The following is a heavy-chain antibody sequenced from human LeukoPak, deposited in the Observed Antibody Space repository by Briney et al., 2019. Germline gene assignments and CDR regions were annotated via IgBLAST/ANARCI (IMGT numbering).Heavy chain of an antibody. CDR3: AKDRRSQWLVQDY. D-gene: IGHD6-19*01. Sequence: GGSLRLSCAACGFTISSYAMSWVRQAPGKGLEWVSAISGSGGSTYYADSVKGRFTISRDNSKNTLYLQMNSLRAEDTAVYYCAKDRRSQWLVQDYWGQGTLVTVSS. V-gene: IGHV3-23*01. CDR1: GFTISSYA. J-gene: IGHJ4*02. CDR2: ISGSGGST.